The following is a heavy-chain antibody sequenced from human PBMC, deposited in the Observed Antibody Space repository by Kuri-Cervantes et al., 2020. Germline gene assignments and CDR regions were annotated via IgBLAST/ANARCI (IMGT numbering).Heavy chain of an antibody. CDR1: GYTFTSYD. D-gene: IGHD5-18*01. Sequence: ASVKVSCKASGYTFTSYDINWVRQATGQGLEWMGWMNPNSGNTSYAQKFQGRVTMTRNTPISTAYMELSTLRSEDTAVYYCAKRGYSYGELDYWGQGTLVTVSS. CDR2: MNPNSGNT. V-gene: IGHV1-8*01. J-gene: IGHJ4*02. CDR3: AKRGYSYGELDY.